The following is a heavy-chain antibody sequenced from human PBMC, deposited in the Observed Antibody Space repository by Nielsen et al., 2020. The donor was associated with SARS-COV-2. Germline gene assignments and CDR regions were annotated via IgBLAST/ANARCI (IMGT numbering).Heavy chain of an antibody. D-gene: IGHD3-3*01. CDR2: IRGSGGST. CDR1: GFTFSNYA. CDR3: AKDYDFWSGSGPNPFDY. J-gene: IGHJ4*02. V-gene: IGHV3-23*01. Sequence: GESLKISCAASGFTFSNYAMSWVRQAPGKGLEWVSGIRGSGGSTYYADSVKGWFTISRDNSKNTLYLQMNSLRAEDTAVYYCAKDYDFWSGSGPNPFDYWGQGTLVTVSS.